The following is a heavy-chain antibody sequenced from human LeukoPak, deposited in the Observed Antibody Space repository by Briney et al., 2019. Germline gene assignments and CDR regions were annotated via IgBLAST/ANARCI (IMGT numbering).Heavy chain of an antibody. V-gene: IGHV3-30*02. CDR3: ARGKTSDDIIEDAFDV. CDR2: IRYDGSNK. J-gene: IGHJ3*01. CDR1: GFTFSRYG. Sequence: GGSLRLSCAASGFTFSRYGILWVRQAPGKGLEWVAFIRYDGSNKNYADSVKGRFIISRDNSKNAVSLQMNSLRVEDTALYYCARGKTSDDIIEDAFDVWGRGTVVTVSS. D-gene: IGHD3-10*01.